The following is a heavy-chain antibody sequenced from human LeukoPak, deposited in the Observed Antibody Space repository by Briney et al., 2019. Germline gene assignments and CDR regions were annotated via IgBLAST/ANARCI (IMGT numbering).Heavy chain of an antibody. Sequence: GSLRLSCAASGFTFSSYEMNWVRQAPGKGLEWVSYISSSGSTIYYADSVKGRFTTSRDNAKNSLYLQMNSLRAEDTAVYYCARGMTTEAEGYFDYWGQGTLVTVSS. CDR3: ARGMTTEAEGYFDY. V-gene: IGHV3-48*03. CDR2: ISSSGSTI. CDR1: GFTFSSYE. D-gene: IGHD4-17*01. J-gene: IGHJ4*02.